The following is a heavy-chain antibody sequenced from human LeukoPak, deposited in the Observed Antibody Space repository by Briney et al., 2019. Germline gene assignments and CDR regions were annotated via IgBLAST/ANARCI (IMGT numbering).Heavy chain of an antibody. Sequence: SETLSPTCTVSGGSISSYYWSWIRQPPGKGLEWIGYIYYSGSTNYNPSLKSRVTISVDTSKNQFSLKLSSVTAADTAVYYCARSHDGQALYYFDYWGQGTLVTVSS. CDR1: GGSISSYY. CDR2: IYYSGST. CDR3: ARSHDGQALYYFDY. V-gene: IGHV4-59*01. J-gene: IGHJ4*02. D-gene: IGHD4-17*01.